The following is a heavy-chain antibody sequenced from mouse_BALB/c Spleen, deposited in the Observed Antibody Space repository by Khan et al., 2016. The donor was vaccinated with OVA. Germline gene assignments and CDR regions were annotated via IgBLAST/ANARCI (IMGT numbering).Heavy chain of an antibody. CDR1: GYTFTNYW. D-gene: IGHD2-13*01. J-gene: IGHJ2*01. CDR3: TPGDPGNCDY. Sequence: QVQLQQPGAELVRPGASVNLSCKASGYTFTNYWINWVKQRPGQGLEWIGNIYPSDSYTNYNQKFRDKATLTVEKTASKASMKLSSPPSEDSAVYSCTPGDPGNCDYWGQGSTLTVSS. CDR2: IYPSDSYT. V-gene: IGHV1-69*02.